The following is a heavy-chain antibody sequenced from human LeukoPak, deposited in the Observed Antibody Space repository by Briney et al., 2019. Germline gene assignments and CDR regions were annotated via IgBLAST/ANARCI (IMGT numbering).Heavy chain of an antibody. CDR3: ARVPYGGNSGAFDI. J-gene: IGHJ3*02. V-gene: IGHV3-30-3*01. CDR2: ISYDGSNK. CDR1: GFTLSSYA. Sequence: GRSLRLSCAASGFTLSSYATHWVRQAPGKGLEWVAVISYDGSNKYYADSVKGRFTISRDNSKNTLYLQMNSLRAEDTAVYYCARVPYGGNSGAFDIWGQGTMVTVSS. D-gene: IGHD4-23*01.